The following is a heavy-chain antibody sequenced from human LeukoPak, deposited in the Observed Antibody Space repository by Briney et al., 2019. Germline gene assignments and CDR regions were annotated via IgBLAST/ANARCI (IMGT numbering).Heavy chain of an antibody. V-gene: IGHV1-18*01. D-gene: IGHD6-19*01. CDR2: ISTYNGDT. CDR3: ARDARIAVLGTVAY. J-gene: IGHJ4*02. CDR1: GYTFTSYG. Sequence: ASVKVSCKASGYTFTSYGMSWVRQAPGQGLERMGWISTYNGDTNYAQRLQGRVPMTTDISTSAAYMELRSLTSDDTAVYYCARDARIAVLGTVAYWGQGTLVTVSS.